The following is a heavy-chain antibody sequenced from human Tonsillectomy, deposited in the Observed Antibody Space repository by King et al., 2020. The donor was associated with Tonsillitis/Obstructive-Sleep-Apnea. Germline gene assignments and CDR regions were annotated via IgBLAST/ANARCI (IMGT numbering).Heavy chain of an antibody. CDR1: GFTFGDYY. CDR3: ARSKGENWFDP. D-gene: IGHD3-16*01. Sequence: VQLVESGGGLVKPGGSLRLSCAASGFTFGDYYMTWIRQAPGKGLEWVSYISSGSSYTNYADSVRGRFTISRANAKNSLYLQMHSLRAEDTAVYYCARSKGENWFDPWGQGTLVTVSS. J-gene: IGHJ5*02. CDR2: ISSGSSYT. V-gene: IGHV3-11*05.